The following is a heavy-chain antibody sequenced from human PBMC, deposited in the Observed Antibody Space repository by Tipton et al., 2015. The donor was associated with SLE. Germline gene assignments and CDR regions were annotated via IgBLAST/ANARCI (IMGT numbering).Heavy chain of an antibody. V-gene: IGHV4-59*08. J-gene: IGHJ4*02. D-gene: IGHD6-19*01. CDR1: GGSINSGY. CDR2: IYYSGST. CDR3: ARSPLIAVSGGFAY. Sequence: TLSLTCTVSGGSINSGYWNWIRQPPGKGLESVGYIYYSGSTNYNPSLKSRVTISVDTSKNQFSLKLSSVTAADTAVYYCARSPLIAVSGGFAYWGQGPLVTVSS.